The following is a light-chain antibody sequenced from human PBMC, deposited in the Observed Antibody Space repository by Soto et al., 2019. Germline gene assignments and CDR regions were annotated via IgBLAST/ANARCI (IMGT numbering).Light chain of an antibody. V-gene: IGLV2-14*03. CDR1: SSDVAGYNY. CDR2: DVS. CDR3: CSYTSSSTPVV. Sequence: QSVLTQPASVSGSPGQSITISCTGTSSDVAGYNYVSWYQQHPGKAPKLMIYDVSNRPSGVSNRFSGSESGNTASLTISGLQAEDEADYYCCSYTSSSTPVVFGGGTKLTVL. J-gene: IGLJ2*01.